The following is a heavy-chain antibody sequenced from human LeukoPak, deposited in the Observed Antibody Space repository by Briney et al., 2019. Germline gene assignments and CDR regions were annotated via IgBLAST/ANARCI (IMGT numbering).Heavy chain of an antibody. CDR3: ASNPGIAVAGIGVDY. J-gene: IGHJ4*02. V-gene: IGHV1-69*04. CDR1: GGTFSSYA. CDR2: IIPILGIA. D-gene: IGHD6-19*01. Sequence: ASVKVSCRASGGTFSSYAISWVRQAPGQGLEWMGRIIPILGIANYAQKFQGRVTITADQSTSTAYMELSSLRSEDTAVYYYASNPGIAVAGIGVDYWGQGTLVTVSS.